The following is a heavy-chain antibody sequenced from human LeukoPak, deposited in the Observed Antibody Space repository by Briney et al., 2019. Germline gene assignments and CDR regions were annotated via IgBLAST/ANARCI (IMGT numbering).Heavy chain of an antibody. J-gene: IGHJ4*02. CDR3: ARDVRGGHFDY. V-gene: IGHV3-21*01. CDR1: GFTFSSYS. CDR2: VSTGSNYI. Sequence: GGSLRLSCTASGFTFSSYSLNWVRQAPGKGLEWVSSVSTGSNYIYYADSVKGRFTISRDNDKNSLYLQMNSLRVEDTAVYYCARDVRGGHFDYWGQGTLVTVSS. D-gene: IGHD2-15*01.